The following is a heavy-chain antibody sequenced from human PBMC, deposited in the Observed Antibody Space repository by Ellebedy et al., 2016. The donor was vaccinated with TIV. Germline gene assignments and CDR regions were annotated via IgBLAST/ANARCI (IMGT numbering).Heavy chain of an antibody. D-gene: IGHD2-2*01. V-gene: IGHV4-39*06. CDR1: GGSISSGGYY. CDR3: ARHAGNAEYAFDF. J-gene: IGHJ4*02. Sequence: MPSETLSLTCTVSGGSISSGGYYWGWIRQPPGKGLEWIGCIFYSGNTYYNPSLKSRLTISVDTSKNQFALKLSSVTAADTAVYYCARHAGNAEYAFDFWGQGSPVTVSS. CDR2: IFYSGNT.